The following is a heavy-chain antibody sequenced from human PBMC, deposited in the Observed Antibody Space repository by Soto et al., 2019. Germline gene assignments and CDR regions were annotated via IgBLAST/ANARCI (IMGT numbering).Heavy chain of an antibody. V-gene: IGHV6-1*01. D-gene: IGHD3-3*01. CDR3: SRGVVFNSYDAYGMYV. J-gene: IGHJ6*02. CDR1: GDSVSSNRGA. Sequence: PSQTLSLTCAISGDSVSSNRGAWNWIRQSPSRGLEWLGRTYYRSKWYNDYAVYVKSRITINPDTSKNQFSLQLNFVTPEDTAVYYCSRGVVFNSYDAYGMYVLGRGAAVTVS. CDR2: TYYRSKWYN.